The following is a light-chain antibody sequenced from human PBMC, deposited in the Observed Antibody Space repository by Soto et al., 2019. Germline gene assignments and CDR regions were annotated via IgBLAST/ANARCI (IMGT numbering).Light chain of an antibody. J-gene: IGKJ5*01. CDR2: GTS. V-gene: IGKV3-20*01. CDR3: QQYAGLMST. Sequence: EIVLTQSPCTLSLFPGERAALSCRASQSVGSIYLAWYQQKPGQAPKLLIYGTSSRATGIPDRFSGSGSGTDFTLTISGLEPEDFAVYYCQQYAGLMSTFGQGTRLEIK. CDR1: QSVGSIY.